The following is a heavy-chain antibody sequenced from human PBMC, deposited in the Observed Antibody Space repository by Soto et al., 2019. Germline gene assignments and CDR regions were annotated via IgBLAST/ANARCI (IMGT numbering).Heavy chain of an antibody. CDR3: ARAWVVRDYYYYYGMDV. CDR1: GGTFSSYA. V-gene: IGHV1-69*01. D-gene: IGHD3-10*01. CDR2: IIPIFGTA. Sequence: QVQLVQSGAEVKKPGSSVKVSCEASGGTFSSYAISWVRQAPGQGLEWMGGIIPIFGTANYAQKFQGRVTITADESTSTAYMELSSLRSEDTAVYYCARAWVVRDYYYYYGMDVWGQGTTVTVSS. J-gene: IGHJ6*02.